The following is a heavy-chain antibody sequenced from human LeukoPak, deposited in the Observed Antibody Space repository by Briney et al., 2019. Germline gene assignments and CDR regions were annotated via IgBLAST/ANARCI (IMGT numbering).Heavy chain of an antibody. CDR3: ARDHVGATFYFDY. Sequence: SETLSLTCTVSGGSISSSTYYWGWSRQPPGKGLEWIGNIYYSGSTYYNPSLKSRVTISVDTSKNQFSLKLSSVTAADTAVYYCARDHVGATFYFDYWGQGTLVTVSS. D-gene: IGHD1-26*01. V-gene: IGHV4-39*07. CDR1: GGSISSSTYY. J-gene: IGHJ4*02. CDR2: IYYSGST.